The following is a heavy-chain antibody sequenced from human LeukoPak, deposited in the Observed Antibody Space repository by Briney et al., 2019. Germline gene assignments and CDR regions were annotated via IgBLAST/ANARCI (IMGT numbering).Heavy chain of an antibody. D-gene: IGHD6-13*01. CDR1: GFTFSSYA. Sequence: GRSLRLSCAASGFTFSSYAMHWVCQAPGKGLEWVAVISYDGSNKYYADSVKGRFTISRDNSKNTLYLQMNSLRAEDTAVYYCARDGYVYSSSWYVGYWGQGALVTVSS. J-gene: IGHJ4*02. CDR3: ARDGYVYSSSWYVGY. V-gene: IGHV3-30-3*01. CDR2: ISYDGSNK.